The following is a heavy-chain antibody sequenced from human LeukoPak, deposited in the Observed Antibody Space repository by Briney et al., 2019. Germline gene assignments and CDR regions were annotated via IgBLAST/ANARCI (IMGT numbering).Heavy chain of an antibody. CDR2: INHSGCT. D-gene: IGHD2-21*02. J-gene: IGHJ5*02. CDR1: GGSFSGYY. Sequence: SETLSLTCAVYGGSFSGYYWSWIRQPPGKGLEWIGEINHSGCTNYNPSLKSRVTISVDTSKQKISLKLSSVTAADTAVYYCARGTEVVIDPWGQGTLVTVSS. V-gene: IGHV4-34*01. CDR3: ARGTEVVIDP.